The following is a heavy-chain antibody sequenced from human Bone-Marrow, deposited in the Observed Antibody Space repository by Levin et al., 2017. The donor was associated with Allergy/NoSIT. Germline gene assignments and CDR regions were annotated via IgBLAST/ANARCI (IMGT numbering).Heavy chain of an antibody. D-gene: IGHD3-22*01. Sequence: PGGSLRLSCAASGFTFDDYAMHWVRQAPGKGLEWVSGISWNSGSIGYADSVKGRFTISRDNAKNSLYLQMNSLRAEDTALYYCAKARPYYYDSSGTGDAFDIWGQGTMVTVSS. J-gene: IGHJ3*02. CDR3: AKARPYYYDSSGTGDAFDI. V-gene: IGHV3-9*01. CDR2: ISWNSGSI. CDR1: GFTFDDYA.